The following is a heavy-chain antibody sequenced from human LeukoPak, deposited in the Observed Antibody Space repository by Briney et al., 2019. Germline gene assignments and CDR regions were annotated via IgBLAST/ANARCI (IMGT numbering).Heavy chain of an antibody. CDR1: GFTFSSYT. CDR3: ARVPSGRTYYFDY. CDR2: NSSNGGST. J-gene: IGHJ4*02. Sequence: PGGSLRLSCAASGFTFSSYTMHWVRQAPGKGLEYVSANSSNGGSTYYANSVKGRFTISRDNSKNTLYLQMGSLRAEDMAVYYCARVPSGRTYYFDYWGQGTLVTVSS. D-gene: IGHD2-15*01. V-gene: IGHV3-64*01.